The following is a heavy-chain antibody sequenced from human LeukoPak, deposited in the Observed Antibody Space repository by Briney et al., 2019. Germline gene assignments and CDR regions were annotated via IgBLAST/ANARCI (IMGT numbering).Heavy chain of an antibody. J-gene: IGHJ4*02. V-gene: IGHV1-2*02. D-gene: IGHD6-19*01. CDR3: ARDPQGAVAGTFLDY. CDR1: GYTFTGYY. Sequence: ASVKVSCKASGYTFTGYYMHWVRQAPGQGLEWMGWINPNSGGTNYAQKFQGRVTMTRGTSISTAYMELSRLRSDDTAVYYCARDPQGAVAGTFLDYWGQGTLVTVSS. CDR2: INPNSGGT.